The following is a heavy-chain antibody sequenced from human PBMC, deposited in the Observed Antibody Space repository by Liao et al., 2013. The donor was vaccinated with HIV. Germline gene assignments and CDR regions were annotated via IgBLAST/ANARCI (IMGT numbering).Heavy chain of an antibody. D-gene: IGHD3-9*01. J-gene: IGHJ5*02. Sequence: QVQLQQWGAGLLKPSETLSLTCAVYGGSFSGYYWSWIRQPPGKGLEWIGEINHSGSTNYNPSLKSRVTISVDTSKIQFSLKLSSVTAADTAVYYCARDAYFDWDNWFDPWGQGTLVTVSS. CDR1: GGSFSGYY. CDR3: ARDAYFDWDNWFDP. V-gene: IGHV4-34*01. CDR2: INHSGST.